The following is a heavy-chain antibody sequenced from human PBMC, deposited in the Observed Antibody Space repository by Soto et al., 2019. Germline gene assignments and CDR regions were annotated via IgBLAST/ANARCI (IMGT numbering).Heavy chain of an antibody. V-gene: IGHV3-30-3*01. Sequence: WGSLRLSCAASGFTFSSYAMHWVRQAPGKGLEWVAVISYDGSNKYYADSVKGRFTISRDNSKNTLYLQMNSLRAEDTAVYYCARGGIVVVPAPTDDGMDVWGQGTTVTVSS. J-gene: IGHJ6*02. CDR2: ISYDGSNK. D-gene: IGHD2-2*01. CDR1: GFTFSSYA. CDR3: ARGGIVVVPAPTDDGMDV.